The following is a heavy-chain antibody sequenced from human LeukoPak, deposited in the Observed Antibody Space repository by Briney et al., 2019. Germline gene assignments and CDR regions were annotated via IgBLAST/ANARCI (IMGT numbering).Heavy chain of an antibody. CDR1: GLSLNSYA. CDR3: AKAPVTSCRGAFCYPFDY. J-gene: IGHJ4*01. D-gene: IGHD2-21*01. V-gene: IGHV3-23*01. Sequence: GGSLRLSCTASGLSLNSYAISWVRQVPGKGLEWVSASSSSDDGKWYADSVRGRFTISRVTSKNTVYLQMNSLRVEDAGVYYCAKAPVTSCRGAFCYPFDYWGHGTLVTVSS. CDR2: SSSSDDGK.